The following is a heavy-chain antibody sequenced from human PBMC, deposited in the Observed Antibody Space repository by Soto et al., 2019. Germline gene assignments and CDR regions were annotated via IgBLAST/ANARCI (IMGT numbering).Heavy chain of an antibody. J-gene: IGHJ6*03. CDR1: GYTFTSYD. Sequence: ASVKVSCKASGYTFTSYDINWVRQATGQGLEWMGWMNPNSGNTGYAQKFQGRVTMTRNTSISTAYMELSSLRSEDTAVYYCASRTYDILTGSNYYYMDVWGKGTTVTVSS. CDR2: MNPNSGNT. D-gene: IGHD3-9*01. CDR3: ASRTYDILTGSNYYYMDV. V-gene: IGHV1-8*01.